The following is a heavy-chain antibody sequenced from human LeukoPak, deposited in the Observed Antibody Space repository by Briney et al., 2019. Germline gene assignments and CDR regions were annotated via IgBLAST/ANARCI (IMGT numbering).Heavy chain of an antibody. CDR1: GFTVSSNY. V-gene: IGHV3-53*01. Sequence: QTGGSLRLSCAASGFTVSSNYMSWVRQAPGKGLEWVSVIYSGDSTYYADSVKGRFTISRDNSKNTLYLQMNSLRAEDTAVYYCARHGSMTLIRGRLRYYYMDVWGKGTTVTISS. J-gene: IGHJ6*03. CDR2: IYSGDST. D-gene: IGHD3-10*01. CDR3: ARHGSMTLIRGRLRYYYMDV.